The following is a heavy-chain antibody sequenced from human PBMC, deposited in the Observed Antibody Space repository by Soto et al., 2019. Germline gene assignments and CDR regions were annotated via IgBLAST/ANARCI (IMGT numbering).Heavy chain of an antibody. CDR2: IIPIFGTA. Sequence: SVKVSCKASGGTFSSYAISWLRQAPGQGLEWMGGIIPIFGTANYAQKFQGRVTITADKSTSTAYMELSSLRSEDTAVYYCASDPGIVGATYYFDYWGQGTMVTVSS. J-gene: IGHJ4*02. CDR3: ASDPGIVGATYYFDY. D-gene: IGHD1-26*01. V-gene: IGHV1-69*06. CDR1: GGTFSSYA.